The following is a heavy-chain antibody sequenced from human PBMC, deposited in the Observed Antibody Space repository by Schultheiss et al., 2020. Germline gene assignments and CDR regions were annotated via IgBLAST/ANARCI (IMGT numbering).Heavy chain of an antibody. Sequence: GGSLRLSCAASGFTFSSSWMHWVCQAPEKGLEWVGFIRSKAYGGTTEYAASVKGRFTISRDDSKSIAYLQMNSLKTEDTAVYYCTRNLGSYSTPFDYWGQGTLVTVSS. CDR2: IRSKAYGGTT. D-gene: IGHD1-26*01. CDR3: TRNLGSYSTPFDY. V-gene: IGHV3-49*04. J-gene: IGHJ4*02. CDR1: GFTFSSSW.